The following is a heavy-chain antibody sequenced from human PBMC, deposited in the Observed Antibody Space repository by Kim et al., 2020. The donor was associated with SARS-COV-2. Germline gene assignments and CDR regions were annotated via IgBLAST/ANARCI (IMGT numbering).Heavy chain of an antibody. CDR3: ARGCHYYGSGVGFDP. CDR1: GGSFSGYY. J-gene: IGHJ5*02. Sequence: SETLSLTCAVYGGSFSGYYWSWIRQPPGKGLEWIGEINHSGSTNYNPSLKSRVTISVDTSKNQFSLKLSSVTAADTAVYYCARGCHYYGSGVGFDPWGQGTLVTVSS. V-gene: IGHV4-34*01. CDR2: INHSGST. D-gene: IGHD3-10*01.